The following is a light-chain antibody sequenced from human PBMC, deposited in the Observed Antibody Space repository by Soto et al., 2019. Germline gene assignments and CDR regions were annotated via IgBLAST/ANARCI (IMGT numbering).Light chain of an antibody. CDR2: DDS. Sequence: SYALTQPPSVSVAPGQTARITCGGNNVGSKRVNWYQQKPGQAPVLVVYDDSDRPSGIPERFSGSDSGNTATLTISQVEAGDEADYYCQVWDSSTDHYVFGTGTKVTVL. CDR3: QVWDSSTDHYV. J-gene: IGLJ1*01. CDR1: NVGSKR. V-gene: IGLV3-21*02.